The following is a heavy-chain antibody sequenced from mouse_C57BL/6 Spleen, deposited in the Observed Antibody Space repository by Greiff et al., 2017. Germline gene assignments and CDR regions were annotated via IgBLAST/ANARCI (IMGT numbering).Heavy chain of an antibody. CDR1: GFSLSTSGMG. CDR3: ARRAGHYYGDYAMDY. J-gene: IGHJ4*01. Sequence: QVTLKESGPGILQSSQTLSLTCSFSGFSLSTSGMGVSWIRQPSGKGLEWLAHIYWDDDKRYNPSLKSRLAISKDTSRNQVFLKSTSVDTADTATYYCARRAGHYYGDYAMDYWGQGTSVTVSS. CDR2: IYWDDDK. D-gene: IGHD1-2*01. V-gene: IGHV8-12*01.